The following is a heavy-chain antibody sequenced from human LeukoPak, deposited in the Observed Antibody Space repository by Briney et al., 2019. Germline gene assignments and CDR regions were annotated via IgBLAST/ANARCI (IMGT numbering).Heavy chain of an antibody. J-gene: IGHJ4*02. CDR1: GYSISSGYY. CDR2: IYHSGST. Sequence: SETLSLTCTVSGYSISSGYYWGWIRQPPGKGLEWIGSIYHSGSTYYNPSLKSRVTISVDTSKNQFSLKLSSVTAADTAVYYCARDRDGYNFFDYWGQGTLVTVSS. D-gene: IGHD5-24*01. V-gene: IGHV4-38-2*02. CDR3: ARDRDGYNFFDY.